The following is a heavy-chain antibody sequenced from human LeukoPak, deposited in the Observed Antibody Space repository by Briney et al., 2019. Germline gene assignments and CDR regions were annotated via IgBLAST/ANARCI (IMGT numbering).Heavy chain of an antibody. J-gene: IGHJ2*01. CDR3: ARDPGDWRGYWYFNL. D-gene: IGHD3-3*01. V-gene: IGHV1-2*02. CDR1: GYSFQDYH. CDR2: VSPFNGAT. Sequence: GASVKVSCKTSGYSFQDYHIHWLRQAPGQGLEWMGWVSPFNGATKYAQKFQGRVTMTRDTSISTAYIELNSLRSDDTAVYYCARDPGDWRGYWYFNLWGRGTLVTVSS.